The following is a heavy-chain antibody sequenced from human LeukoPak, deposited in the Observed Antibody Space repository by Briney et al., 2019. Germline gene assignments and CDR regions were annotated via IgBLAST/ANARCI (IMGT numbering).Heavy chain of an antibody. CDR1: GYTFTSYD. Sequence: GASVKVSCKASGYTFTSYDINWVRQATGQGLEWMGWMNPNSGNTGYAQKFQGRVTITRNTSISTAYMELRSLRSDDTAVYYCARDRDGYNGYTDWGQGTLVTVSS. D-gene: IGHD5-24*01. CDR2: MNPNSGNT. CDR3: ARDRDGYNGYTD. V-gene: IGHV1-8*03. J-gene: IGHJ4*02.